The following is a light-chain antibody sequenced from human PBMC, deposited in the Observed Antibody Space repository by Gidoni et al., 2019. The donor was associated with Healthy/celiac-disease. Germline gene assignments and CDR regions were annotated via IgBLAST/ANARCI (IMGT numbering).Light chain of an antibody. J-gene: IGKJ4*01. Sequence: EIVLTQSPGTLSLSPGERATLSCRASQSVSSSYLAWYQQKPGQAPRLLIDGASSRATGIPDRCSGRGAGTDFTITISRLEDEDLAVYYCQQYGSSPGTFGGGTKVEIK. V-gene: IGKV3-20*01. CDR3: QQYGSSPGT. CDR1: QSVSSSY. CDR2: GAS.